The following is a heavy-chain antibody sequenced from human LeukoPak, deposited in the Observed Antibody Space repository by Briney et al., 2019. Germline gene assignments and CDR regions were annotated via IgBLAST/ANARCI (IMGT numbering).Heavy chain of an antibody. CDR3: ARGHIGYGGNSGPYYYGMDV. CDR2: IWYDGSNK. Sequence: GRSLRLSCAASGFTFSSYAMHWVRQAPGKGLEWVAVIWYDGSNKYYADSVKGRFTISRDNSKNTLYLQMNSLRAEDTAVYYCARGHIGYGGNSGPYYYGMDVWGQGTTVTVSS. V-gene: IGHV3-33*08. J-gene: IGHJ6*02. D-gene: IGHD4-23*01. CDR1: GFTFSSYA.